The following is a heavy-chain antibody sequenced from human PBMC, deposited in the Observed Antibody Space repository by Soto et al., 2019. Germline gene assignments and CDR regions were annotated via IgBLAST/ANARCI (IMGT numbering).Heavy chain of an antibody. CDR1: GGTFSSYT. V-gene: IGHV1-69*08. Sequence: QVQLVQSGAEVKKPGSSVKVSCKASGGTFSSYTISWVRQAPGQGLEWMGRIIPILGIANYAQKFQGRVTITADKSTSQAYMELSSLRSEDTAVYYCARDDHMVVVTAANYGMDVWGQGTTVTVSS. CDR2: IIPILGIA. D-gene: IGHD2-21*02. J-gene: IGHJ6*02. CDR3: ARDDHMVVVTAANYGMDV.